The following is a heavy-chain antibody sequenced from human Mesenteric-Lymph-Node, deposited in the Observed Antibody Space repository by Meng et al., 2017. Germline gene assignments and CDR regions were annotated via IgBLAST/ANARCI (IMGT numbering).Heavy chain of an antibody. CDR3: ASRPDEQQKALFDY. CDR2: ISGSGGST. Sequence: GESLKISCAASGFTFSSYAMSWVRQAPGKGLEWVSAISGSGGSTYYADSVKGRFTISRDNSKNTLYLQMNSLRAEDTAVYYCASRPDEQQKALFDYWGRGTLVTVSS. J-gene: IGHJ4*02. D-gene: IGHD6-13*01. V-gene: IGHV3-23*01. CDR1: GFTFSSYA.